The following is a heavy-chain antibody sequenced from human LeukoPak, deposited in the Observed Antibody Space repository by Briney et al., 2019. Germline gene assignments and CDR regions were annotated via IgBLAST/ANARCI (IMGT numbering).Heavy chain of an antibody. CDR2: VDPEDGET. D-gene: IGHD3-22*01. CDR3: ATAGYYYDSSGYYSPDY. CDR1: GYTFTDYY. Sequence: GATVKISCKASGYTFTDYYMNWVQQAPGKGLEWMGRVDPEDGETIYAEKFQGRVTITADTSTDTAYMELSSLRSEDTAVYYCATAGYYYDSSGYYSPDYWGQGTLVTVSS. J-gene: IGHJ4*02. V-gene: IGHV1-69-2*01.